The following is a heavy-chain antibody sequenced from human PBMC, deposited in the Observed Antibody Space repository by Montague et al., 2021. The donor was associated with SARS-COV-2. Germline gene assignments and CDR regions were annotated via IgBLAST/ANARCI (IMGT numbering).Heavy chain of an antibody. CDR3: ARDGITMIVESAFGI. Sequence: SLRLSCAASGFTFSSYGMHWVRQAPGKGLEWVAVIWYDGSNKYYADSVKGGFTISRDNSKNTLYLQMNSLRAEDTAVYYCARDGITMIVESAFGIWGQGTMVTVSS. CDR2: IWYDGSNK. J-gene: IGHJ3*02. D-gene: IGHD3-22*01. V-gene: IGHV3-33*01. CDR1: GFTFSSYG.